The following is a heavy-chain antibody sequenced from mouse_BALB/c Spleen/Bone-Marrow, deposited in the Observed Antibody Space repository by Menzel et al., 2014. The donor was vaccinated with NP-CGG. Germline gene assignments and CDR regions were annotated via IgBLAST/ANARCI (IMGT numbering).Heavy chain of an antibody. CDR1: GFNIKDTY. CDR3: ASYDYGYYFDY. Sequence: EVQGVESGAELVKPGASVKLSCTTSGFNIKDTYMHWVKLRPEQGLEWIGRIVPANGNTKYAPKFQGKATITADTSSNTAYLQLSSLTSEDTAVYFCASYDYGYYFDYWGQGTTLTVSP. V-gene: IGHV14-3*02. D-gene: IGHD2-4*01. CDR2: IVPANGNT. J-gene: IGHJ2*01.